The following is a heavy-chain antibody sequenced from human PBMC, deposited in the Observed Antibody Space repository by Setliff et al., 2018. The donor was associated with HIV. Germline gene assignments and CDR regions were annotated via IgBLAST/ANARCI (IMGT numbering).Heavy chain of an antibody. CDR2: INNDGSTS. D-gene: IGHD6-13*01. V-gene: IGHV3-74*03. CDR1: GFTFSSYG. J-gene: IGHJ4*02. CDR3: VRVAGFSSSWFAY. Sequence: LRLSCAASGFTFSSYGMHWVRQAPGKGLEWVARINNDGSTSEHANAGKGRLTISRDNDRNTLYLEMNSLRAEDTALYYCVRVAGFSSSWFAYWGQGTLVTVSS.